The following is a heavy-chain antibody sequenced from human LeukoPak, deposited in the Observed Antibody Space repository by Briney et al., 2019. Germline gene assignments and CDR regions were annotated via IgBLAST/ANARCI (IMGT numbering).Heavy chain of an antibody. V-gene: IGHV3-23*01. CDR2: INTNGGST. D-gene: IGHD3-22*01. Sequence: PGGSLTLSCAASGFTFSGYWMSWLRQAPGKGLEWVSGINTNGGSTAYADSVKGRFTISRDNPRNTLYMQMNSLRAEDTALYYCAIMHPYYDGNGYWVQWGQGTLVTVSS. CDR1: GFTFSGYW. CDR3: AIMHPYYDGNGYWVQ. J-gene: IGHJ4*02.